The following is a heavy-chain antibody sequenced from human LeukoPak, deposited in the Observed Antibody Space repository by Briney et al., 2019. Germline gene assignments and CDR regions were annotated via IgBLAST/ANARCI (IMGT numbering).Heavy chain of an antibody. D-gene: IGHD3-10*01. J-gene: IGHJ4*02. V-gene: IGHV3-23*01. CDR2: ISGSGGST. CDR3: AKAIRNGSGIYLDY. CDR1: GFTFSSYW. Sequence: SGGSLRLSCAASGFTFSSYWMSWVRQAPGKGLEWVSAISGSGGSTYYADSVKGRFTISRDNSKNTLYLQMNSLRAEDTAVYYCAKAIRNGSGIYLDYWGQGTLVTVSS.